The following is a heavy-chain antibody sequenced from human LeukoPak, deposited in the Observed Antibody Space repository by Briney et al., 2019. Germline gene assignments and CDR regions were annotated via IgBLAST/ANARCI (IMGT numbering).Heavy chain of an antibody. J-gene: IGHJ5*02. Sequence: SETLSLTCAVSGGSISSGHWWSWVRQPPGKGLEWIGEIYHSGSTNYDPSLKSRLTISLDKSKSQFSLKLSSVTAADTAVYYCAREGRAAAAWFDPWGQGTLVTVSS. CDR1: GGSISSGHW. D-gene: IGHD6-13*01. CDR2: IYHSGST. CDR3: AREGRAAAAWFDP. V-gene: IGHV4-4*02.